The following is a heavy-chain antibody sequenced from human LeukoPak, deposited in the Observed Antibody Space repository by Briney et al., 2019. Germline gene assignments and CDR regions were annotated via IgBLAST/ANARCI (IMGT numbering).Heavy chain of an antibody. V-gene: IGHV3-66*01. J-gene: IGHJ5*02. CDR1: GFTVSSNY. D-gene: IGHD2-21*02. CDR2: IYSGGST. Sequence: PGGSLRLSCAASGFTVSSNYMSWVRQAPGKGLEWVSVIYSGGSTYYADSVKGRFTISRDNSKNTLYLQMNSLRAEDTAVYYCARDRDSKNWFDPWGQGTLVTVSS. CDR3: ARDRDSKNWFDP.